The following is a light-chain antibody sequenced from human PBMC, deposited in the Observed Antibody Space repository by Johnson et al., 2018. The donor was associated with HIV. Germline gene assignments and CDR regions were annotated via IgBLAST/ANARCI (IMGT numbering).Light chain of an antibody. CDR1: SSNIGKNS. V-gene: IGLV1-51*02. CDR3: AAWDSLSAHYV. CDR2: ESN. Sequence: QSVLTQPPSVSAAPGQKVTIPCSGSSSNIGKNSVSWYQQLPGTAPKLLIYESNKRPSGIPDRFSGSKSGTSATLGITGLQTGDEAAYYCAAWDSLSAHYVFGPGTKITVL. J-gene: IGLJ1*01.